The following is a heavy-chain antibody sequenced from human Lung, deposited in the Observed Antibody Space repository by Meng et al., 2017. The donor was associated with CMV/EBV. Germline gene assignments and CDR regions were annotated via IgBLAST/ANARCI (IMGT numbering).Heavy chain of an antibody. CDR1: GYTFTGYY. CDR2: INPNSGDT. CDR3: AYTYDFWSGYYPPGMDV. V-gene: IGHV1-2*02. Sequence: SVKVSCKASGYTFTGYYMHWVRQAPGQGLEWMGWINPNSGDTNYAQKFQGRVTMTRDTSISTAYMELSRLRSDDTAVYYCAYTYDFWSGYYPPGMDVWGQGXTVTVSS. J-gene: IGHJ6*02. D-gene: IGHD3-3*01.